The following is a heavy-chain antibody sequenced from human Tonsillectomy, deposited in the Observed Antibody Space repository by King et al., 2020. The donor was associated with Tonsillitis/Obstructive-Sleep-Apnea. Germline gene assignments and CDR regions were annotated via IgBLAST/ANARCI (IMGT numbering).Heavy chain of an antibody. CDR3: AREGITIFGVALDAFDI. CDR2: IWYDGSNK. V-gene: IGHV3-33*01. Sequence: VQLVESGGGVVQPGRSLRLSCAASGFTFSSYGMHWVRQAPGKGLEWVAVIWYDGSNKYYADSVKGRFTIYRDNSKNTLYLQMNSLRAEDTAVYYCAREGITIFGVALDAFDIWGQGTMVTVSS. CDR1: GFTFSSYG. J-gene: IGHJ3*02. D-gene: IGHD3-3*01.